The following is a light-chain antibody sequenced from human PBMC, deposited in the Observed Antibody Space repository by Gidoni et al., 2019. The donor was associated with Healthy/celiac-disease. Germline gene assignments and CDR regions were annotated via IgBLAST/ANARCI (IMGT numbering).Light chain of an antibody. Sequence: DIVMTQSPATLSVSPGERATLSCRASQSVSSNLAWYQQKPVQAPRLLIYGASTRATGIPARFSGSGSWTEFTLTISSLQSEDFAVYYCQQYNNWPRAFGQGTKLEIK. CDR3: QQYNNWPRA. V-gene: IGKV3-15*01. J-gene: IGKJ2*01. CDR1: QSVSSN. CDR2: GAS.